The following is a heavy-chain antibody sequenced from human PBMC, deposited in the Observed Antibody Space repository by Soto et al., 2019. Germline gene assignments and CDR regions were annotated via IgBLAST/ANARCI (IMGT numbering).Heavy chain of an antibody. V-gene: IGHV3-33*01. J-gene: IGHJ4*02. CDR3: AREGEAFHCDY. CDR2: IWFDGSNK. Sequence: QVQLVESGGGVVQPGRSLRLSCAASGFTFSRYGMHWVRQAPGKGLEWVAAIWFDGSNKYYAESVKGRLTISRDNSKNTLSMQMNSLSCDDTGVYYCAREGEAFHCDYWGQGTLVSVYS. D-gene: IGHD2-21*01. CDR1: GFTFSRYG.